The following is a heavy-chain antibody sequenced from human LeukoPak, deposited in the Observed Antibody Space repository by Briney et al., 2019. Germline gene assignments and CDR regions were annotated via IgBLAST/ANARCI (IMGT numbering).Heavy chain of an antibody. Sequence: GGSLRLSCAASGFTVSSNYMSWIRQAPGKGLEWVSIIYSAGNTYYADSVKGRFTISRDDSKNTLSLQMNSLRAEDTAVYYCARDRHINSWSNDRFDYWGQGALVTVSS. CDR3: ARDRHINSWSNDRFDY. CDR2: IYSAGNT. J-gene: IGHJ4*02. CDR1: GFTVSSNY. D-gene: IGHD6-13*01. V-gene: IGHV3-53*01.